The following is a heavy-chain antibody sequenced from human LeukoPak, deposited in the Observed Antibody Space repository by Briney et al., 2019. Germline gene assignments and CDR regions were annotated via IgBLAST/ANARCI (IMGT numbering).Heavy chain of an antibody. D-gene: IGHD1-26*01. V-gene: IGHV1-3*01. J-gene: IGHJ6*02. CDR2: INAGNGNT. Sequence: GASVKVSCKASGYTFAKYAIHWVRQAPGQRLEWMGWINAGNGNTRYSQKFQGRVTMTSDTSTSTVYMELSSLRSEDTAVYFCARDGGSFSYNMDVWGQGTTVTVSS. CDR1: GYTFAKYA. CDR3: ARDGGSFSYNMDV.